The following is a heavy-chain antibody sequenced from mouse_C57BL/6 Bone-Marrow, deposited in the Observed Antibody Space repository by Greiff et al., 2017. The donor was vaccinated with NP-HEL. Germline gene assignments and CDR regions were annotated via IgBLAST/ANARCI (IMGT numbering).Heavy chain of an antibody. CDR2: INPNNGGT. D-gene: IGHD3-2*01. V-gene: IGHV1-26*01. Sequence: EVQLQQSGPELVKPGASVKISCKASGYTFTDYYMNWVKQSHGKSLEWIGDINPNNGGTSYNQKFKGKATLTVDKSSSTAYMELRSLTSEDSAVYYCARGEGTARATKFAYWGQGTLVTVSA. J-gene: IGHJ3*01. CDR3: ARGEGTARATKFAY. CDR1: GYTFTDYY.